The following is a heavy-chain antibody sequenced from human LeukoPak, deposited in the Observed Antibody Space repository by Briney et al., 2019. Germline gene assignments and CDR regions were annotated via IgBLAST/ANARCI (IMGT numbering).Heavy chain of an antibody. D-gene: IGHD3-3*01. J-gene: IGHJ6*02. CDR1: GGSISSYY. CDR3: ARDETYYDFWSGDYGMDV. V-gene: IGHV4-4*07. CDR2: IYTSGST. Sequence: PSETLSLTCTVSGGSISSYYWSWIRQPAGKGLEWIGRIYTSGSTNYNPSLKSRVTMSVDTSKNQFSLKLSSVTAADTAVYYCARDETYYDFWSGDYGMDVWGQGTTVTVSS.